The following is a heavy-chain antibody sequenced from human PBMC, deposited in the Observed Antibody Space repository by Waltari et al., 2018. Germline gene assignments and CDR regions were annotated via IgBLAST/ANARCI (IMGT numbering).Heavy chain of an antibody. CDR1: GGSISSYY. D-gene: IGHD5-18*01. Sequence: QVQLQESGPGLVKPSETLSLTCTVSGGSISSYYWSWIRQPPGKGLEWIGYIYYSGSTNYNPALKMRFTISVDTSKNQFSLKLSSVTAADTAVYYCARGQLIFDYWGQGTLVTVSS. CDR2: IYYSGST. V-gene: IGHV4-59*01. CDR3: ARGQLIFDY. J-gene: IGHJ4*02.